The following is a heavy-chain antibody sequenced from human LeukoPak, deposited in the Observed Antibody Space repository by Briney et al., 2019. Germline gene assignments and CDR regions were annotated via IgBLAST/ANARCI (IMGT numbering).Heavy chain of an antibody. V-gene: IGHV3-7*01. CDR3: ARFGYSGWNLEY. D-gene: IGHD5-12*01. Sequence: GGSLRLSCAASGFSFRDFWMTWVRQAPGKGREWVANINQGGSVKYYVDSVKGRFTISRDDAESSLYVQMNSLREADTAVYYCARFGYSGWNLEYWGQGPLVTVSS. CDR1: GFSFRDFW. J-gene: IGHJ4*02. CDR2: INQGGSVK.